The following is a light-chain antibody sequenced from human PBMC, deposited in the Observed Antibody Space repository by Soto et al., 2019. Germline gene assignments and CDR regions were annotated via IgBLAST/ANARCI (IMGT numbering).Light chain of an antibody. V-gene: IGKV1-5*01. CDR1: QSISNW. CDR2: DAS. Sequence: IQKTQTPSTLSASVGDRGTITCLASQSISNWLAWYQQKAGKVPKLLIYDASTLASGVPSRFSGSGSGTEFTLTISSLQPDDFATFYCQEYSSYTWTFGHGTKVDIK. CDR3: QEYSSYTWT. J-gene: IGKJ1*01.